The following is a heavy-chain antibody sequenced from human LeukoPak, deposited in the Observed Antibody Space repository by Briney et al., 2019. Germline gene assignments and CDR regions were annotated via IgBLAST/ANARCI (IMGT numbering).Heavy chain of an antibody. J-gene: IGHJ6*03. CDR3: ARAQRGYSGYDSNYYYYMDV. V-gene: IGHV4-30-4*08. CDR2: IYYSGST. CDR1: GVSISDYY. Sequence: SETLSLTCTVSGVSISDYYWSWIRQPPGKALEWIGYIYYSGSTYYNPSLKSRVTISVDTSKNQFSLKLSSVTAADTAVYYCARAQRGYSGYDSNYYYYMDVWGKGTTVTVSS. D-gene: IGHD5-12*01.